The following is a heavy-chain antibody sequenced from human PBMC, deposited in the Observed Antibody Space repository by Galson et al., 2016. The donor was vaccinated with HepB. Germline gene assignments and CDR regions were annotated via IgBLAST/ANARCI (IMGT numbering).Heavy chain of an antibody. Sequence: SLRLSCATSGFTFNRYTMNWVRQAPGKELEWVAYISSSSSYIYYADSVKGRFTISRDNAKKSLYLQMNSLRAEDTAVYYCARAPIEVDGMRHYYYGMDVWGQGTTVTVSS. D-gene: IGHD6-19*01. CDR1: GFTFNRYT. J-gene: IGHJ6*02. V-gene: IGHV3-21*01. CDR3: ARAPIEVDGMRHYYYGMDV. CDR2: ISSSSSYI.